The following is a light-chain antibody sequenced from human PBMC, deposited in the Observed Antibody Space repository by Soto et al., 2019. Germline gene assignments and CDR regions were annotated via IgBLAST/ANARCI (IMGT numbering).Light chain of an antibody. CDR3: SSYVGTNSYG. CDR2: EVY. Sequence: QSVLTQPPSASGSPGQSVTISCTGTSSDVGGYNYVSWYQHHPGKAPKLIIYEVYKRPSGVPDRFSGSKSGNTAALTVSGLQAVDEADYYCSSYVGTNSYGFGTGTKVTGL. V-gene: IGLV2-8*01. CDR1: SSDVGGYNY. J-gene: IGLJ1*01.